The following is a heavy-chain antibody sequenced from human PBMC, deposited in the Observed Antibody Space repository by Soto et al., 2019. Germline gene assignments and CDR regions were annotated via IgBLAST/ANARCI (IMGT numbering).Heavy chain of an antibody. Sequence: PSQTLSLPCVGSGDTVSSNSVAWNWVRQSPSRGLEWLGRTYYRSRWYSDYAVSVRSRIDINADTSQNQFSLKLNSVTAADTAVYFCARVPSPFDFYYAMDVWGQGTTVTVSS. J-gene: IGHJ6*02. CDR2: TYYRSRWYS. CDR1: GDTVSSNSVA. D-gene: IGHD3-16*01. CDR3: ARVPSPFDFYYAMDV. V-gene: IGHV6-1*01.